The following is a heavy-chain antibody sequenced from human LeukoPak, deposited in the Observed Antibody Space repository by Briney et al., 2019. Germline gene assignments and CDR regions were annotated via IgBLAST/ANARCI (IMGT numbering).Heavy chain of an antibody. Sequence: SVKVSCKASGGTFSSYAISWVRQAPGQGLEWMGGIIPIFGTANYAQKFQGRVTITTDESTSTAYMELSSLRSEDTGVYYCASGYSYGYETPIDYWRQRTMVNVSS. CDR1: GGTFSSYA. V-gene: IGHV1-69*05. CDR2: IIPIFGTA. CDR3: ASGYSYGYETPIDY. J-gene: IGHJ4*02. D-gene: IGHD5-18*01.